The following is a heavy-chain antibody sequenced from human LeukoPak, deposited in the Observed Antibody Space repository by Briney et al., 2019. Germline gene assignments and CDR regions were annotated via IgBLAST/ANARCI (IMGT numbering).Heavy chain of an antibody. CDR3: ARVESSGYYYAVGDFDY. V-gene: IGHV3-48*03. CDR2: ISSSGSTI. Sequence: GGSLRLSCAASGFTFSSYEMNWVRQAPGKGLEWVSYISSSGSTIYYADSVKGRFTISRDNAKNSLYLQMNSLRAEDTAVYYCARVESSGYYYAVGDFDYWGQGTLVTVSS. J-gene: IGHJ4*02. D-gene: IGHD3-22*01. CDR1: GFTFSSYE.